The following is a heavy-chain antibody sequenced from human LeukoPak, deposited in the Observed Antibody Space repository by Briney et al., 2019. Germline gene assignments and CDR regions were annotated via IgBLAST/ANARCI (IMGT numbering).Heavy chain of an antibody. CDR1: GGSFSGYY. J-gene: IGHJ4*02. CDR2: INHSGST. Sequence: SETLSLTCAVYGGSFSGYYGSWVRQPPGKGLEWIGEINHSGSTNYNPSLKSRVTISVATSKNQFSLKLCSVTAADTAVYYCARSASSYDFWSGYSQPFDYWGQGTLVTVSS. CDR3: ARSASSYDFWSGYSQPFDY. V-gene: IGHV4-34*01. D-gene: IGHD3-3*01.